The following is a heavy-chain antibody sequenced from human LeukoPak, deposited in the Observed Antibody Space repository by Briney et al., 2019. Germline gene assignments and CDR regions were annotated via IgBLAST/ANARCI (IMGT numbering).Heavy chain of an antibody. CDR3: ARVSSLAVAGFSDY. Sequence: GGSLRLSCAASGFTFSSYWMNWVRQAPGKGLEWVANIKQDGSEKDYVDSVKGRFTISRDNAKNSLYLQMNSLRAEDTAVYYCARVSSLAVAGFSDYWGQGILVTVSS. D-gene: IGHD6-19*01. V-gene: IGHV3-7*01. CDR2: IKQDGSEK. CDR1: GFTFSSYW. J-gene: IGHJ4*02.